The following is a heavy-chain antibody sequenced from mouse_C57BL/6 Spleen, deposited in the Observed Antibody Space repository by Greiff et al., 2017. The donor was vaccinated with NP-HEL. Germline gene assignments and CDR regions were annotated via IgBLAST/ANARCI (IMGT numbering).Heavy chain of an antibody. V-gene: IGHV5-12*01. CDR3: ARGYYGSSYDYAMDY. D-gene: IGHD1-1*01. CDR1: GFTFSDYY. Sequence: EVQVVESGGGLVQPGGSLKLSCAASGFTFSDYYMYWVRQTPEKRLEWVAYISNGGGSTYYPDTVKGRFTISRDNAKNTLYLQMSRLKSEDTAMYYCARGYYGSSYDYAMDYWGQGTSVTVSS. CDR2: ISNGGGST. J-gene: IGHJ4*01.